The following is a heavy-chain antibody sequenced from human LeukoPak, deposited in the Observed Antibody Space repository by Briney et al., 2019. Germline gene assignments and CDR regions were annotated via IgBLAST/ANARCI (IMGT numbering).Heavy chain of an antibody. J-gene: IGHJ6*02. V-gene: IGHV3-13*01. CDR1: GFTFSSYD. Sequence: QPGGSLRLSCAASGFTFSSYDMHWVRQATGKGLEWVSPIGTAGDTYYPGSVKGRFTISRENAKNSLYLQMNSLRAGDTAVYYCARSLWFGYYYYGMDVWGQGTTVTVSS. CDR2: IGTAGDT. CDR3: ARSLWFGYYYYGMDV. D-gene: IGHD3-10*01.